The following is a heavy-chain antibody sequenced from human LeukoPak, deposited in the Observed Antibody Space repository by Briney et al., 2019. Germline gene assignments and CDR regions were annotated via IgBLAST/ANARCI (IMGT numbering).Heavy chain of an antibody. CDR1: GSTFSGYW. Sequence: GGSLRLSCVASGSTFSGYWMNWVRQAPGKGLMWVSRIYTDDSGTSYAASVKGRFTISRDNAKNTLYLQMASLRGDDTAVYYCATGRSTLDYWGQGTLVSVSS. V-gene: IGHV3-74*01. D-gene: IGHD2-2*01. CDR3: ATGRSTLDY. CDR2: IYTDDSGT. J-gene: IGHJ4*02.